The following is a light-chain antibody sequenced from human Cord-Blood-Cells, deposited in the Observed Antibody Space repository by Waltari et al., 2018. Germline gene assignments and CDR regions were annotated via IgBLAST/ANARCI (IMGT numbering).Light chain of an antibody. CDR1: SSDVGGYNY. V-gene: IGLV2-14*01. J-gene: IGLJ3*02. CDR3: SSYTSSSTWV. Sequence: QSALTQPASVSGSPGQSITISCTGTSSDVGGYNYDSWYQQHPGKAPKLMIYDVSKRPSGVSNRFPGAKSGNTASLTISGLQAEDEADYYCSSYTSSSTWVFGGGTKLTVL. CDR2: DVS.